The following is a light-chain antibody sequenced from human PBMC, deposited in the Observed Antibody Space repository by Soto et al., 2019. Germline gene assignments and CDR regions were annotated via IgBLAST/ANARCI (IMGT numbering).Light chain of an antibody. V-gene: IGLV4-69*01. CDR1: SGHSSYA. J-gene: IGLJ2*01. CDR2: LNSDGSH. CDR3: QTWGTGIRV. Sequence: QTVVTQSPSASASLGASVMLTCTLSSGHSSYAIAWHQQQPEKGPRYLMKLNSDGSHSKGDGIPDRFSGSSSGAERYLTISSLQSEDEADYYCQTWGTGIRVFGGGTKLTVL.